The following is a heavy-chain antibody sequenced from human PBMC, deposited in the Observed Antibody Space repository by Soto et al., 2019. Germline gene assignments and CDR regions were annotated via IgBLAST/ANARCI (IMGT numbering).Heavy chain of an antibody. Sequence: QGQLGESGGGLVKPGGSLRLSCGASGFTFSDYYRSWIRQAPGKGLEWVSYISSSGSTIYYAHSVKGRFTISSDNAKNSRYLQMNSLIAEDTAVYYCARDDDSSGYYPTWGQGTLVTVSS. CDR2: ISSSGSTI. V-gene: IGHV3-11*01. D-gene: IGHD3-22*01. CDR3: ARDDDSSGYYPT. CDR1: GFTFSDYY. J-gene: IGHJ5*02.